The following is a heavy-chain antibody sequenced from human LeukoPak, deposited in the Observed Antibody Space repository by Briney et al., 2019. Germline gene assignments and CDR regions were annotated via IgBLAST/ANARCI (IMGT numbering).Heavy chain of an antibody. D-gene: IGHD5-18*01. V-gene: IGHV3-23*01. CDR3: AKEGGYNYGYLDS. CDR1: GFGYSSYA. J-gene: IGHJ4*02. CDR2: ISGSGDT. Sequence: PGGSLRLSCAVSGFGYSSYAMSWVRQAPGKGLEGVSTISGSGDTYYVDSVKGRFTISRDNSKNTLYLQMNSLRAEDTAVYYCAKEGGYNYGYLDSWGQGTLVTVSS.